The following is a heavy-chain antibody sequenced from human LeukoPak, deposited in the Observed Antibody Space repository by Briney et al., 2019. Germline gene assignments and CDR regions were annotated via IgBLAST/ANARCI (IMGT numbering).Heavy chain of an antibody. V-gene: IGHV3-23*01. CDR3: AKHRPFRTYGGVSEVFDY. J-gene: IGHJ4*02. Sequence: GGSLRLSCAASGFTFSSYAMSWVRQAPGKGLEWVSAISGSGGSTYYADSVKGRFTISRDNSKNTLYLQMNSLRAEDTAVYYCAKHRPFRTYGGVSEVFDYWGQRTLVTVSS. CDR2: ISGSGGST. D-gene: IGHD4-23*01. CDR1: GFTFSSYA.